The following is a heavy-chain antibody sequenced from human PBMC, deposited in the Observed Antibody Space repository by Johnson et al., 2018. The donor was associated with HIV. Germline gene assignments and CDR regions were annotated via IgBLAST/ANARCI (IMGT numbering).Heavy chain of an antibody. CDR3: AKDQHGPLVPTVMRDDAFDI. CDR1: GFTFSSYG. V-gene: IGHV3-33*03. CDR2: IWHDGRDV. Sequence: VQLLESGGGVVQPGRSLRLSCAASGFTFSSYGMHWVRQAPGKGLEWVAFIWHDGRDVYYADSVKGRFTVSRDNSKNAVYLQMNSLGAGDTAVYYCAKDQHGPLVPTVMRDDAFDIWGQGTMVTVSS. D-gene: IGHD5-12*01. J-gene: IGHJ3*02.